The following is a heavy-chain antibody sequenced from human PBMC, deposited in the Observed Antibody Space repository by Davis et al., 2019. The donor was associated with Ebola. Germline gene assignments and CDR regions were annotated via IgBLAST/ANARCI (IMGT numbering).Heavy chain of an antibody. V-gene: IGHV3-48*02. D-gene: IGHD3-10*01. J-gene: IGHJ6*03. Sequence: GESLKISCAGSGFTFSSYSMNWVRQAPGKGLEWVSYISSSGSDIYYAESVRGRFTISRDNSKNTIYLQMNSLRHEDTALYYCAKESSDMDVWGKGTMVTVSS. CDR3: AKESSDMDV. CDR1: GFTFSSYS. CDR2: ISSSGSDI.